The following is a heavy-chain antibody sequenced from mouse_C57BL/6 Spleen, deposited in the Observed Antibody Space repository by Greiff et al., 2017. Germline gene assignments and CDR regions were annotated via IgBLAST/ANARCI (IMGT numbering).Heavy chain of an antibody. J-gene: IGHJ2*01. Sequence: EVKLQESGGGLVKPGGSLKLSCAASGFTFSSYAMSWVRQTPEKRLEWVATISDGGSYTYYPDNVKGRFTISRDNAKNNLYLQMSHLKSEDTAMYYCARDLDYFDCWGQGTTLTVSS. CDR2: ISDGGSYT. V-gene: IGHV5-4*01. CDR3: ARDLDYFDC. CDR1: GFTFSSYA.